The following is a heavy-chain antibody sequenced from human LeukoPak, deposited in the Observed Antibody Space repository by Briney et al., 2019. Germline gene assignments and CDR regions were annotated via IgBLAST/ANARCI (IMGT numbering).Heavy chain of an antibody. D-gene: IGHD4-11*01. CDR2: MNPNSGNT. CDR3: AREIYSNFPYYFDY. V-gene: IGHV1-8*01. J-gene: IGHJ4*02. CDR1: GYTFTSYD. Sequence: ASVKVSCKASGYTFTSYDINWVRQATGQGLEWMGWMNPNSGNTGYAQKLQGRVTMTTDTSTSTAYMELRSLRSDDTAVYYCAREIYSNFPYYFDYWGQGTLVTVSS.